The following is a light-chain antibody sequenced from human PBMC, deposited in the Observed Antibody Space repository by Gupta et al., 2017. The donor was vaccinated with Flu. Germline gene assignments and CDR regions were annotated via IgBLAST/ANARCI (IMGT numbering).Light chain of an antibody. CDR1: QSISSW. J-gene: IGKJ1*01. CDR2: KAS. Sequence: DIQMTQSPSTLSASVGDRVTITCRASQSISSWLAWYHQKPGKAPKLLIYKASSLESGVPSRFSGSGSGTEFTLTISSLQPDDFATYYCQQYNSYPWTFGQGTQMEIK. CDR3: QQYNSYPWT. V-gene: IGKV1-5*03.